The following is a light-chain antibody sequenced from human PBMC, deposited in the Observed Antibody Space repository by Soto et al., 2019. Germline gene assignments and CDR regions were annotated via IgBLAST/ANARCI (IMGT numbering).Light chain of an antibody. CDR2: DVS. CDR1: RGEVGGYNF. Sequence: QSVLTQPASVSGSPGQWITISCTGTRGEVGGYNFVSWYQQHPGKAPKLMICDVSDRPSGVSNRFSGSQSGNTASLTISGLQSYDEADYYCSSYTYYNTPWVFGTGTKVTVL. J-gene: IGLJ1*01. CDR3: SSYTYYNTPWV. V-gene: IGLV2-14*01.